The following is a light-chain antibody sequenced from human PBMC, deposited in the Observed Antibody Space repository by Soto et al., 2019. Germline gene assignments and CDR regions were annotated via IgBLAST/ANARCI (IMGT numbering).Light chain of an antibody. CDR1: SSNIGINY. CDR2: ENN. V-gene: IGLV1-51*02. J-gene: IGLJ1*01. CDR3: GTWDISMSPGHV. Sequence: QSGLTQPPSVSAAPGQKVTISCSGSSSNIGINYVSWYQQLPGTAPKLLIYENNKRPSGIPDRFSGSKSGTSATLGITGLQTGDEADYYCGTWDISMSPGHVSVTGTNVTVL.